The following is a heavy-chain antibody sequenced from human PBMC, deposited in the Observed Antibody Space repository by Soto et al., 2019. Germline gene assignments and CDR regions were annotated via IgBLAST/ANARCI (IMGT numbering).Heavy chain of an antibody. J-gene: IGHJ5*02. Sequence: GESLKISCKGSGYSFTSYWIGWVRQMPGKGLEWMGIIYPGDSDTRYSPSFQGQVTISADKSISTAYLQWSSLEASDTAMYYCARSRRYFDWLSTLGFDPWGQGTLVTVSS. D-gene: IGHD3-9*01. CDR1: GYSFTSYW. V-gene: IGHV5-51*01. CDR3: ARSRRYFDWLSTLGFDP. CDR2: IYPGDSDT.